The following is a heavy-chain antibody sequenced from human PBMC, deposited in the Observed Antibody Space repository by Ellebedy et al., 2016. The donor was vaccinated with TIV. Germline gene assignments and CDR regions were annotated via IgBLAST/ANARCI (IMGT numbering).Heavy chain of an antibody. D-gene: IGHD4-17*01. CDR2: IYPGDSDT. CDR1: GYSFTSYW. V-gene: IGHV5-51*01. Sequence: GESLKISCKGSGYSFTSYWIGWVRQMPGKGLEWMGIIYPGDSDTRYSPSFQGQVTISADKSISTAYLQWSSLKASDTAMYYCARYSGAFTDYYYYYGMDVWGQGTTVTVSS. J-gene: IGHJ6*02. CDR3: ARYSGAFTDYYYYYGMDV.